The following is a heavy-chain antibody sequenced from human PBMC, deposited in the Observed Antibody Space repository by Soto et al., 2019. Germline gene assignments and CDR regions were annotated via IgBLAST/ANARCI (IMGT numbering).Heavy chain of an antibody. CDR3: ASSSFLRPGDLFHGLDV. D-gene: IGHD3-10*01. V-gene: IGHV3-23*01. Sequence: HPGGSLRLSCAASGFTFSSYAMSWVRQAPGKGLEWVSAISGSGATTYYADSVKGRFTISRDNSKNTLYLQMNSLRAEDTALYFCASSSFLRPGDLFHGLDVWGQGTTVNVSS. CDR1: GFTFSSYA. CDR2: ISGSGATT. J-gene: IGHJ6*02.